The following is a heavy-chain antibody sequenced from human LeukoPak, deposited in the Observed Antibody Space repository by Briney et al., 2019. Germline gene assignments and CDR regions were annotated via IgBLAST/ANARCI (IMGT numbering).Heavy chain of an antibody. CDR2: ISGSGGST. D-gene: IGHD2-2*02. J-gene: IGHJ4*02. Sequence: GGSLSLSCAASGFTFSSYAMSWVRQAPGKGLEWVSAISGSGGSTYYADSVKGRFTISRDNSKNTLYLQMNSLRAEDTAVYYCAKDQPQLIRHTLDYWGQGTLVTVSS. CDR3: AKDQPQLIRHTLDY. V-gene: IGHV3-23*01. CDR1: GFTFSSYA.